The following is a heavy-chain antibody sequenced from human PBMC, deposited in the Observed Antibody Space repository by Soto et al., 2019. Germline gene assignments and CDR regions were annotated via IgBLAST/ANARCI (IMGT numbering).Heavy chain of an antibody. Sequence: ASVKVSCKASGYTFTDYYIHWVRQAPGQGLEWMGWIDGDSGDTKYAQKFQDWVTMTRDTSINTAYMELSRLTSDDTAVYYCARKPNNGRAGGYGMDVWGQ. D-gene: IGHD1-26*01. CDR2: IDGDSGDT. CDR3: ARKPNNGRAGGYGMDV. CDR1: GYTFTDYY. J-gene: IGHJ6*02. V-gene: IGHV1-2*04.